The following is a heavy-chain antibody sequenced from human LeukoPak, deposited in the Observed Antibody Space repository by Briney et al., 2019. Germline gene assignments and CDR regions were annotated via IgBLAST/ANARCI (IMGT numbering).Heavy chain of an antibody. V-gene: IGHV4-59*02. Sequence: SSETLSLTCDVSGGSVTSTNWWTWVRQPPGKGLEWIGYIYYSGSTNYNPSLKSRVTISVDTSKNQFSLKLSSVTAADTAVYYCARVGAYYDSSGYHGYFDYWGQGTLVTVSS. CDR1: GGSVTSTN. CDR2: IYYSGST. J-gene: IGHJ4*02. CDR3: ARVGAYYDSSGYHGYFDY. D-gene: IGHD3-22*01.